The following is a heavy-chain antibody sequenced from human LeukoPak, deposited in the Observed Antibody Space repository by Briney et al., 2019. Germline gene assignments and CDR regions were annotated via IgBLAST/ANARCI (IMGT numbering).Heavy chain of an antibody. CDR2: IYYSGST. D-gene: IGHD2-2*01. CDR3: ATHHRGSTPAFDY. CDR1: GGSISSYY. Sequence: SGTLSLTCTVSGGSISSYYWSWIRQPPGKGLEWIGYIYYSGSTNYNPSLKSRVTISVDTSKNQFSLKLSSVTAADTAVYYCATHHRGSTPAFDYWGQGTLVTVSS. V-gene: IGHV4-59*01. J-gene: IGHJ4*02.